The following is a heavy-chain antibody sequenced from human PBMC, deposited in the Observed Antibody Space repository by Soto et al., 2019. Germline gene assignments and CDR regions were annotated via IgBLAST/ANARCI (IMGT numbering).Heavy chain of an antibody. CDR2: IYYSGST. J-gene: IGHJ4*02. Sequence: SETLSLTCTVSGGSISSSSYYWGWIRQPPGKGLEWIGSIYYSGSTYYNPSLKSRVTISVDTSKNQFSLKLSSVTAADTAVYYCARQEPYSSSPDYWGQGTLVTVSS. CDR3: ARQEPYSSSPDY. CDR1: GGSISSSSYY. D-gene: IGHD6-6*01. V-gene: IGHV4-39*01.